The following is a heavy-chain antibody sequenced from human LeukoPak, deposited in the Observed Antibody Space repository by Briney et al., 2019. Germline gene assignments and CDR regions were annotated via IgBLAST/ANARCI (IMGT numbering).Heavy chain of an antibody. CDR1: GFTFSSYA. CDR2: ISGSGGST. CDR3: AKVARSTLLYYFDY. V-gene: IGHV3-23*01. J-gene: IGHJ4*02. Sequence: GGSLRLSCAASGFTFSSYAMSWVRQAPGKGLEWVSGISGSGGSTYYEDAVKGRFTISRANSKNTLDLQMNSLRAEDTAVYYCAKVARSTLLYYFDYWGQGTLVTVSS.